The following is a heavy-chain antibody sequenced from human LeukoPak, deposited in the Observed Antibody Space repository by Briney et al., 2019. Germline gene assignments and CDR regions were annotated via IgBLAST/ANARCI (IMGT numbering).Heavy chain of an antibody. J-gene: IGHJ6*03. CDR1: GFTFDDYG. D-gene: IGHD4-11*01. CDR3: ARALSNYVDYYYYYYMDV. CDR2: INWNGVST. Sequence: PGGSLRLSCADSGFTFDDYGMSWVRQAPGKGLEWVSGINWNGVSTDYVESVKGRFTTSRDKAKNSLYLQMNSLRAEYTALYYCARALSNYVDYYYYYYMDVWGKGTTVTVSS. V-gene: IGHV3-20*04.